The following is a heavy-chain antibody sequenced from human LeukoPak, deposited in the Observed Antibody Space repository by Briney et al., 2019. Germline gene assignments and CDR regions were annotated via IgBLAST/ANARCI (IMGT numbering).Heavy chain of an antibody. J-gene: IGHJ4*02. Sequence: SETLSLTCAVSGGSISSGGYSWSWIRQPPGKGLEWIGYIYYSGSTNYNPSLKSRVTISVDTSKNQFSLKLSSVTAADTAVYYCARMRWLPRGGFDYWGQGTLVTVSS. CDR3: ARMRWLPRGGFDY. D-gene: IGHD5-24*01. V-gene: IGHV4-61*08. CDR2: IYYSGST. CDR1: GGSISSGGYS.